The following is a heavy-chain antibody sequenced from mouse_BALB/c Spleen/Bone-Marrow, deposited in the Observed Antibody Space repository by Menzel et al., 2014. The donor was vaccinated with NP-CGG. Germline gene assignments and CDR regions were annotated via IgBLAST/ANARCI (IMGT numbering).Heavy chain of an antibody. CDR2: IYPGNGGT. CDR3: ARGQLLAY. Sequence: LQESGAELVRSGVSVKMSCKASGYIFTSYNIHWVKQTPGQGLEWIGHIYPGNGGTNYNQKFKGKATLTADTSSSTAYMQISSLTSEDSAVYFCARGQLLAYWGQGTLVTVSA. J-gene: IGHJ3*01. D-gene: IGHD3-3*01. V-gene: IGHV1-12*01. CDR1: GYIFTSYN.